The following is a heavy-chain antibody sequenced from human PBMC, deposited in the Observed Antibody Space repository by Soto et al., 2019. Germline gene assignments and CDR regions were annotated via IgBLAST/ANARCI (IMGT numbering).Heavy chain of an antibody. Sequence: QVQLVESGGGVVQPGRSLRLSCAASGFTFSSYGMHWVRQAPGKGLEWVAVISYDGSNKYYADSVKGRFTISRDNSKNARYLQMNSLRAEDTAVYYCAKERGITGTTGDYYYGMDVWGQGTTVTVSS. V-gene: IGHV3-30*18. D-gene: IGHD1-7*01. CDR2: ISYDGSNK. CDR1: GFTFSSYG. J-gene: IGHJ6*02. CDR3: AKERGITGTTGDYYYGMDV.